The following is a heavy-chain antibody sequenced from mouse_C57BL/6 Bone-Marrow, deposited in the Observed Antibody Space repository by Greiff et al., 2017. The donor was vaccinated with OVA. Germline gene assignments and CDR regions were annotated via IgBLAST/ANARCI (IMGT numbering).Heavy chain of an antibody. CDR1: CYTFTDYY. CDR3: ARDTTVVGAY. Sequence: VQLQQSGAELVRPGASVKLSCKASCYTFTDYYINWVKQRPGQGLEWIARIYPGSGNTYYNEKFKGKATLTAEKSSSTAYMQLSSLTSEDSAVYFCARDTTVVGAYWGQGTLVTVSA. CDR2: IYPGSGNT. V-gene: IGHV1-76*01. J-gene: IGHJ3*01. D-gene: IGHD1-1*01.